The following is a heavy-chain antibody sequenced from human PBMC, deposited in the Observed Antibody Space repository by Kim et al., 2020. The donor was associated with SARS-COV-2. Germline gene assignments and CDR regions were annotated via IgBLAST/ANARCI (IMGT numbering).Heavy chain of an antibody. V-gene: IGHV1-24*01. CDR2: FDPEDGET. J-gene: IGHJ2*01. CDR3: ATPRDSSGWNWYFDL. CDR1: GYTLTELS. D-gene: IGHD6-19*01. Sequence: ASVKVSCKVSGYTLTELSMHWVRQAPGKGLEWMGGFDPEDGETIYAQKFEGRVTMTEDTSTDTAYMELSSLRSEDTAVYYCATPRDSSGWNWYFDLWGRGTLVTVSS.